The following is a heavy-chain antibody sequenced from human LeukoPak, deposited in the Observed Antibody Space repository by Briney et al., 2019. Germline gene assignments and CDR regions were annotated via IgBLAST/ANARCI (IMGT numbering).Heavy chain of an antibody. D-gene: IGHD2-21*01. Sequence: TGGSLRLSCAASGFTFSNAWMSWVRQAPGKGLEWVGRIKSKDAGGTIDYAVLVKDRFTISRDDSETTLYLQMNGLKTEDTAVYFCAADSPVSMAHSFDYWGQGILVTVSS. CDR1: GFTFSNAW. J-gene: IGHJ4*02. V-gene: IGHV3-15*01. CDR2: IKSKDAGGTI. CDR3: AADSPVSMAHSFDY.